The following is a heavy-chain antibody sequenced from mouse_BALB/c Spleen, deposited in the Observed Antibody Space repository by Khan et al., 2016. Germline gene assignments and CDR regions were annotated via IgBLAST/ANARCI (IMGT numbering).Heavy chain of an antibody. CDR3: ARGRDRYLFAY. CDR2: IRYSGST. CDR1: GYSITSDYA. V-gene: IGHV3-2*02. D-gene: IGHD2-14*01. Sequence: EVQLQESGPGLVKPSQSLSLTCTVTGYSITSDYAWNWIRQFPGNNLEWMGYIRYSGSTSYNPSLKSRISITRDTSKNQFFLQLNSVTTEDTDTYYCARGRDRYLFAYWGQGTLVTVSA. J-gene: IGHJ3*01.